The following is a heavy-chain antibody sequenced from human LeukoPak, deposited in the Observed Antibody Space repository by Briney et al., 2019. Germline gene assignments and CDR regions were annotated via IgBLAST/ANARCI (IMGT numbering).Heavy chain of an antibody. CDR1: GGSISSGGYS. CDR2: IYHSGST. Sequence: SQTLSLTCDVSGGSISSGGYSWSWIRQPPGKGLEWIGYIYHSGSTYYNPSRKSRVTISVDRSKNQFSLKLSSVTAADTAMYYCARGQYTGSYSSGYYFDYWGQGTLVTVSS. CDR3: ARGQYTGSYSSGYYFDY. V-gene: IGHV4-30-2*01. J-gene: IGHJ4*02. D-gene: IGHD1-26*01.